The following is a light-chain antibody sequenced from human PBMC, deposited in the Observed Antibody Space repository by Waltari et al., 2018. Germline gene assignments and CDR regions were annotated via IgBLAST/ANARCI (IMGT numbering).Light chain of an antibody. CDR3: QQYNNWPSTT. CDR2: GAS. CDR1: QSVNTN. J-gene: IGKJ5*01. V-gene: IGKV3-15*01. Sequence: EIVMTQSPASLSVSQGERATLSCRASQSVNTNLAWYQQKPGQPPRLIIYGASTRATGRPARFSGSGSGTDFTLTISSLQSEDFAVYYCQQYNNWPSTTFGQGTRLEVK.